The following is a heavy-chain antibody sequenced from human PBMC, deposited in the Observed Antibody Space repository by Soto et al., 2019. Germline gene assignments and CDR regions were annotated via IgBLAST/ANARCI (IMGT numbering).Heavy chain of an antibody. J-gene: IGHJ6*02. D-gene: IGHD6-6*01. V-gene: IGHV1-18*01. CDR3: ASFEYSSSLWRDNYYGMDV. CDR2: ISAYNGNT. Sequence: QVQLVQSGAEVKKPGASVKVSCKASGYTFTSYGISWVRQAPGQGLEWMGWISAYNGNTNYAQKLQGRVTMTTDTSMSTAYMELRSLRADDTAVYYCASFEYSSSLWRDNYYGMDVWGQGTTVTVSS. CDR1: GYTFTSYG.